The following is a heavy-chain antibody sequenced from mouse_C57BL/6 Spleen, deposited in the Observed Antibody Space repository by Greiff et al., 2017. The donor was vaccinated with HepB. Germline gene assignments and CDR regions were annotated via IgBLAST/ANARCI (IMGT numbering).Heavy chain of an antibody. V-gene: IGHV6-3*01. Sequence: EVKVEESGGGLVQPGGSMKLSCVASGFTFSNYWMNWVRQSPEKGLEWVAQIRLKSDNYATHYAESVKGRFTISRDDSKSSVYLQMNNLRAEDTGIYYCTVGIVYGNYPDYWGQGTTLTVSS. D-gene: IGHD2-10*02. CDR3: TVGIVYGNYPDY. CDR2: IRLKSDNYAT. J-gene: IGHJ2*01. CDR1: GFTFSNYW.